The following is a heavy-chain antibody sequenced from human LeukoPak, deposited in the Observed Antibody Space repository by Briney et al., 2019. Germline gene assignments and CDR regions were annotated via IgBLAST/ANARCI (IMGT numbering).Heavy chain of an antibody. V-gene: IGHV1-2*02. CDR2: INPNSGGT. Sequence: ASVKFSCKASGYTFTGYYMHWVRQAPGQGLEWMGWINPNSGGTNYAQKFQGRVTMTRDTSISTAYMELSRLRSDDTAVYYCARGLGGYSYGTPDLYGYWGQGTLVTVSS. CDR1: GYTFTGYY. J-gene: IGHJ4*02. D-gene: IGHD5-18*01. CDR3: ARGLGGYSYGTPDLYGY.